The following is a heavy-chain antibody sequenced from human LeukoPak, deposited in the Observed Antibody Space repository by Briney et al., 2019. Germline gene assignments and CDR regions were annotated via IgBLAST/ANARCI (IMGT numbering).Heavy chain of an antibody. D-gene: IGHD2-15*01. J-gene: IGHJ4*02. CDR2: ISGGGGST. V-gene: IGHV3-23*01. Sequence: GGSLRLSCAASGFTFSSYGMSWVRQAPGKGLEWVSSISGGGGSTYYAASVRGRFTISRDTSRSTLYLQMNSLRAEDAAVYYCAKAPVTSCRGAFCYPFDYWGQGTLVTVSS. CDR1: GFTFSSYG. CDR3: AKAPVTSCRGAFCYPFDY.